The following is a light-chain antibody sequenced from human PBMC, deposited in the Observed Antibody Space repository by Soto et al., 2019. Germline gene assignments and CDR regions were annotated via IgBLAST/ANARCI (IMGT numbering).Light chain of an antibody. CDR3: QHYKNWLGT. Sequence: EIVLTQSPGTLSLSPGERATLSFGASQAINSNYLAWYQQKPGQAPRLRIYGASTRATGVPDRFSGSGSGTEFTLTISSLQSEDFAVYYCQHYKNWLGTFGGGTKVDI. V-gene: IGKV3-15*01. J-gene: IGKJ4*01. CDR2: GAS. CDR1: QAINSN.